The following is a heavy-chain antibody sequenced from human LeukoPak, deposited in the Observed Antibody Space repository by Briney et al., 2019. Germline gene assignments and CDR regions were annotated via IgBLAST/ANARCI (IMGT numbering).Heavy chain of an antibody. CDR2: IFTSGST. V-gene: IGHV4-61*02. Sequence: SETLSLTCTVSGYSISSGYYWSWIRQPAGKGLEWIGRIFTSGSTNYNPSLKSRVTISVDTSKNQFSLRVSSVTAADTAVYYCARGDGYRERVIDYWGQGTLVTVSS. CDR3: ARGDGYRERVIDY. J-gene: IGHJ4*02. CDR1: GYSISSGYY. D-gene: IGHD5-24*01.